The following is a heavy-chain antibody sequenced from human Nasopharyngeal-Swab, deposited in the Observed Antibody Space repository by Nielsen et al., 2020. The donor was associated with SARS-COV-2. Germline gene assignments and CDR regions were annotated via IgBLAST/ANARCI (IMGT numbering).Heavy chain of an antibody. D-gene: IGHD6-19*01. CDR3: ASDLSGRGDY. CDR2: IDSDGGAT. CDR1: GFTFSSHW. V-gene: IGHV3-74*01. Sequence: GGSLKISCAASGFTFSSHWMHWVRQPPGKGLVWVSRIDSDGGATTYADSVKGRFTISRDNAKNTLYLQMNSLRAEDTAIYYCASDLSGRGDYWGQGTLVTVAS. J-gene: IGHJ4*02.